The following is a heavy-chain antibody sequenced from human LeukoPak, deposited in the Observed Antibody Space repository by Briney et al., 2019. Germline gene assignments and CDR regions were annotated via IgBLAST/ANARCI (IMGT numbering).Heavy chain of an antibody. V-gene: IGHV4-59*11. Sequence: SETLSLTCSVSGSSISPHHWTWIRQAPGEGQEWVGYIYYRGTTNYTPSLKNRLTMSVDTSKNQISLKLTSVTAADTAVYYCAIIQPSCPGLGFCSFDIWGQGTLATVSS. CDR2: IYYRGTT. CDR1: GSSISPHH. D-gene: IGHD3-3*01. CDR3: AIIQPSCPGLGFCSFDI. J-gene: IGHJ3*02.